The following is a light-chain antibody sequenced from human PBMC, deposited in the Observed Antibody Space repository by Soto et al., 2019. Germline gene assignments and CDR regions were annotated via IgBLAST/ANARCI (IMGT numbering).Light chain of an antibody. J-gene: IGKJ4*01. CDR3: QHSYSSQLS. V-gene: IGKV1-39*01. Sequence: DIQMTQSPSSLSASVGDRVTITCRASQSISSYLNWYQQKPGKAPKLLIYAASSLQSGVPSRFSFSRWMRYLGLAISSLQPEDFATYYCQHSYSSQLSLGGGAKVDIK. CDR1: QSISSY. CDR2: AAS.